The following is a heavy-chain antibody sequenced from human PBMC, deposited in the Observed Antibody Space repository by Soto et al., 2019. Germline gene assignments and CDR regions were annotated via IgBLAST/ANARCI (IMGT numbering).Heavy chain of an antibody. CDR1: GDTFSSYA. D-gene: IGHD4-17*01. V-gene: IGHV1-69*12. Sequence: QGQLVQSGAEVKKPGSSVKVSCKASGDTFSSYAISWVRQAPGQRLEWMGGIIPIFGTTSYAQNFLGRATITADESTSTGYMELSSLRSEDTAVYYCARVGGGTKVTLHYFDNWGQGTLVTVSP. J-gene: IGHJ4*02. CDR3: ARVGGGTKVTLHYFDN. CDR2: IIPIFGTT.